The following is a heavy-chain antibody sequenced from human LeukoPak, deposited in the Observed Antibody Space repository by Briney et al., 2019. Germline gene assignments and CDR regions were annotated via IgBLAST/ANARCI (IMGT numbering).Heavy chain of an antibody. CDR2: ISYSGNAL. Sequence: GGSLRLSCAASGFTFSAYGLTWVRQAPGKGLEWISYISYSGNALFYSDSVRGRFTISRDNAKNSLYLQMNSLRADDTAVYYCAGLLETYYYDGSSYSPKNYYLAYWGQGTLVTVSS. J-gene: IGHJ4*02. CDR3: AGLLETYYYDGSSYSPKNYYLAY. D-gene: IGHD3-22*01. V-gene: IGHV3-48*03. CDR1: GFTFSAYG.